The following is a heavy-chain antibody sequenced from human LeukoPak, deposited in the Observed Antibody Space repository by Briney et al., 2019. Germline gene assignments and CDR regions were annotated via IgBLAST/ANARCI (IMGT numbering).Heavy chain of an antibody. CDR2: NT. CDR3: AKGVYYFDY. J-gene: IGHJ4*02. D-gene: IGHD3-3*01. CDR1: GFTFRRYA. V-gene: IGHV3-23*01. Sequence: PGGSLRLSCAASGFTFRRYAMSWVRHNTYYADSVKGRFTISRDNSKNTLYLQMNSLRAEDTAVYYCAKGVYYFDYWGQGTLVTVSS.